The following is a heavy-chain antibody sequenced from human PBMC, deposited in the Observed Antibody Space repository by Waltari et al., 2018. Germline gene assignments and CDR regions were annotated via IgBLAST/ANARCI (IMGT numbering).Heavy chain of an antibody. CDR2: IGSIGRNT. CDR1: GFTFRSYD. D-gene: IGHD2-2*01. V-gene: IGHV3-23*01. CDR3: AKGPAARTNWFDP. Sequence: EVQLLESGGGLVQPGGSLRLSCAASGFTFRSYDMSWVRQAPGKGLEWVSVIGSIGRNTYYADSVKGRFTISRDDSKNMVYLQMNSLRTEDTAVYYCAKGPAARTNWFDPWGQGTLVTVSS. J-gene: IGHJ5*02.